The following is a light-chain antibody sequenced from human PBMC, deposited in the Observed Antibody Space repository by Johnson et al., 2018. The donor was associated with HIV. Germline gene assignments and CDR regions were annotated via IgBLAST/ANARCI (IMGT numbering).Light chain of an antibody. V-gene: IGLV1-51*02. CDR2: ENN. CDR1: SSNIGNNY. Sequence: QSVLTQSPSVSAAPGQKVTISCSGSSSNIGNNYVSWYQQLPGTAPKLLIYENNKRPSGIPDRFSGSKSGTSATLGITRLQPGDGADYYCGTWDSSLSAYVFGTVTNVT. J-gene: IGLJ6*01. CDR3: GTWDSSLSAYV.